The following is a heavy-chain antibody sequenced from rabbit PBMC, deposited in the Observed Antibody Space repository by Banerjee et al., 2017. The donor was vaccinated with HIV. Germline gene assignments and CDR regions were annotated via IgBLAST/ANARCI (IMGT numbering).Heavy chain of an antibody. CDR1: GLDFSSSYW. Sequence: QEQLEESGGGLVQPEGSLKLSCKASGLDFSSSYWICWVRQAPGKGLEWIACIDADYRGSTYYASWAKGRFTISKTSSTTVTLQMTSLTAADTATYFCARDGSDAYISYYFKLWGPGTLVTVS. D-gene: IGHD1-1*01. V-gene: IGHV1S45*01. CDR3: ARDGSDAYISYYFKL. CDR2: IDADYRGST. J-gene: IGHJ4*01.